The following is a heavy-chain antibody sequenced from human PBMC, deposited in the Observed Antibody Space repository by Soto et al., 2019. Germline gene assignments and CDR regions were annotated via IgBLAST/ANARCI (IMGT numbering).Heavy chain of an antibody. CDR1: GFTFSSYA. J-gene: IGHJ4*02. D-gene: IGHD6-6*01. CDR2: ISGSGGST. Sequence: EVQLLESGGGLVQPGGSLRLSCAASGFTFSSYAMSWVRQAPGKGLEWVSAISGSGGSTYYADSVKGRITISRDNSKNTLYLQMNSLRAEDTAVYYCAKDPGYSSSSAPWDYWCQGTLVTVSS. CDR3: AKDPGYSSSSAPWDY. V-gene: IGHV3-23*01.